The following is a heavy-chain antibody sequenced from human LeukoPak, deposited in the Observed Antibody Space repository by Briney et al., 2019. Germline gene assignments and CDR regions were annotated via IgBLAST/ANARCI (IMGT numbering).Heavy chain of an antibody. V-gene: IGHV1-2*02. J-gene: IGHJ6*03. Sequence: ASVKVSCKASGYTFTGYYMHWVRQAPGQGLEWMGWINPNGGGTNYAQKFQGRVTMTRDTSISTAYMELSRLRSDDTAVYYCARTDYYYYYMDVWGKGTTVTVSS. CDR1: GYTFTGYY. CDR3: ARTDYYYYYMDV. CDR2: INPNGGGT.